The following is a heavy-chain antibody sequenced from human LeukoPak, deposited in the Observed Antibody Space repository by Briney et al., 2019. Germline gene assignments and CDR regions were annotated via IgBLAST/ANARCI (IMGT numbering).Heavy chain of an antibody. CDR2: IYYSGST. V-gene: IGHV4-39*07. Sequence: SETLSLTCTVSGGSISSSSYYWGWIRQPPGKGLEWIGSIYYSGSTYYNPSLKSRVTISVDTSKNQFSQKLSSVTAADTAVYYCARIRDWNDPGNWFDPWGQGTLVTVSS. CDR1: GGSISSSSYY. J-gene: IGHJ5*02. D-gene: IGHD1-1*01. CDR3: ARIRDWNDPGNWFDP.